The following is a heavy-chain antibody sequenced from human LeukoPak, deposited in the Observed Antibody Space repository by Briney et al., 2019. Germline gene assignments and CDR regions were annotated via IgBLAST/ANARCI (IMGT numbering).Heavy chain of an antibody. J-gene: IGHJ4*02. CDR1: GFTFSDYA. Sequence: GGSLRLSCAASGFTFSDYAMSWVRQAPAKGLEWVSAISNNGGYTYYADSVQGRFTISRDNSKSTLCLQMNSLRAEDTAVYYCAKQLGYCSDGSCYFPYWGQGTLVTVSS. CDR3: AKQLGYCSDGSCYFPY. V-gene: IGHV3-23*01. D-gene: IGHD2-15*01. CDR2: ISNNGGYT.